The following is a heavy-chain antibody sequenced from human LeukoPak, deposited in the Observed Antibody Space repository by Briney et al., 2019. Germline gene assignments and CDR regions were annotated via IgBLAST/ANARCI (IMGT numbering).Heavy chain of an antibody. CDR1: GFTFSSYG. J-gene: IGHJ4*02. CDR2: IRYDGSNK. V-gene: IGHV3-30*02. CDR3: AKDFEAYCGGDCYSFCDY. Sequence: GGSLRLSCAASGFTFSSYGMHWVRQAPGKGLEWVAFIRYDGSNKYYADSVKGRFTISRDNSKNTLYLQMNSLRAEDTAVYYCAKDFEAYCGGDCYSFCDYWGQGTLVAVSS. D-gene: IGHD2-21*01.